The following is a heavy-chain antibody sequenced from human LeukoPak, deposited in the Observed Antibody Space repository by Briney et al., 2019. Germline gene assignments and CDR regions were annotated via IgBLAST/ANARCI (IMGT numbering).Heavy chain of an antibody. Sequence: SETLSLTCAVYGGSFSGYYWSWIRQPPGKGLEWIGEINHSGSTNYNPSLKSRVTISVDTSKNQFSLRLTSLTAADTAVYYCAGEYSSSSAEYFQHWGQGTLVTVSS. CDR2: INHSGST. CDR3: AGEYSSSSAEYFQH. V-gene: IGHV4-34*01. CDR1: GGSFSGYY. J-gene: IGHJ1*01. D-gene: IGHD6-6*01.